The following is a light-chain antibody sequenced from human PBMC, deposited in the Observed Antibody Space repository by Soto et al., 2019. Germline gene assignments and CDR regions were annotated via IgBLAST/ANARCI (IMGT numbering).Light chain of an antibody. CDR2: GAS. J-gene: IGKJ1*01. CDR3: QQYNNWPRT. Sequence: EIVMTQSPATLSVSPGERATLSCRASQSVSSNLAWYQQKPGQAPRLLIYGASTRATSIPARFSGSRSGTEFTLTISSLQSEDFAVYCCQQYNNWPRTFGQGTKVDIK. CDR1: QSVSSN. V-gene: IGKV3-15*01.